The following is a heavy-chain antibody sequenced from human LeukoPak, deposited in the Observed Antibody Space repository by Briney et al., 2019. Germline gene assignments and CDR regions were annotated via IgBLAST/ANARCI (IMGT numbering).Heavy chain of an antibody. CDR3: ARDERYDSSGYPFDY. D-gene: IGHD3-22*01. CDR1: GYTFTGYY. V-gene: IGHV1-2*02. J-gene: IGHJ4*02. Sequence: ASVKVSCKASGYTFTGYYMHWVRQAPGQGLEWMGWINPNTGGTNFAQTFQGRVTMTRDTSISTAYMELSRLRSDDTAVYYCARDERYDSSGYPFDYWGEGPLVSV. CDR2: INPNTGGT.